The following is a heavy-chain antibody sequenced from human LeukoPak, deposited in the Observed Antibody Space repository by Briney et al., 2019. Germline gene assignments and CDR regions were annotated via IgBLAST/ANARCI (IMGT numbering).Heavy chain of an antibody. V-gene: IGHV4-59*11. CDR3: ARGARYDFVSGYYPNWFDP. CDR2: IFHAGTT. CDR1: GGSISSHY. D-gene: IGHD3-3*01. J-gene: IGHJ5*02. Sequence: SETLSLTCTVSGGSISSHYWSWIWQPPGKGLEWIGYIFHAGTTNYNPSLKSRLSMSIDTSKNYSSLKLNSMTAADTAVYYCARGARYDFVSGYYPNWFDPWGQGTLVTVSS.